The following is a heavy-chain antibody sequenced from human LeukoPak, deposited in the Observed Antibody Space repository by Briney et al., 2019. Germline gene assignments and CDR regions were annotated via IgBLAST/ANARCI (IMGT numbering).Heavy chain of an antibody. V-gene: IGHV1-69*08. CDR1: GGTFSGNS. CDR3: ARETRDSNWNSVAYLDH. J-gene: IGHJ4*02. Sequence: ASVKVSCKASGGTFSGNSITWVRQAPGQGLEWMGRFIPILNTTNYAQDFQGRVTLTADKSTCTAYMELMSLGSEDTAVYYCARETRDSNWNSVAYLDHWGQGTLVTVSS. CDR2: FIPILNTT. D-gene: IGHD1-7*01.